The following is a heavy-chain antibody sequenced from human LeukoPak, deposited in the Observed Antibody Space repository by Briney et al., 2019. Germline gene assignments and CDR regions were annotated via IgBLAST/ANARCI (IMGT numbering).Heavy chain of an antibody. CDR1: GGSISSYY. J-gene: IGHJ4*02. D-gene: IGHD1-26*01. CDR2: IYTSGST. CDR3: ARHPTYSGSYED. V-gene: IGHV4-4*09. Sequence: SETLSLTCTVSGGSISSYYWSWIRQPPGKGLEWIGYIYTSGSTNYNPSLKSRVTISVDTSKNQFSLKLSSVTAADTAVYYCARHPTYSGSYEDWGQGTLVTASS.